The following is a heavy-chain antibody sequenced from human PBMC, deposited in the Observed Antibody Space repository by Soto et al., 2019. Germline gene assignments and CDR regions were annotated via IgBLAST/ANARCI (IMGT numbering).Heavy chain of an antibody. CDR2: IYHSGSA. CDR3: ARGGRRSPGMDV. Sequence: SETLSLTCTVSGGSISSGGYYWSWIRQHPGKGLEWIGYIYHSGSAYYNPSLKSRVTILADTSKNQLSLKLSSVTAADTAVYYCARGGRRSPGMDVWGQGTTVTVSS. J-gene: IGHJ6*02. CDR1: GGSISSGGYY. V-gene: IGHV4-31*03.